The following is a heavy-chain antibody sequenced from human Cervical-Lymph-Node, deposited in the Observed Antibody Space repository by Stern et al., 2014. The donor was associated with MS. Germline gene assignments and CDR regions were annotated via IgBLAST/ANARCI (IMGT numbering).Heavy chain of an antibody. Sequence: VQLVQSGAEVKKPGSTVKVSCKASGGSSSKYAISWARKAPGQGLEWMGWIMPIVRATYYAQKFQGRVTITADDSTSTAYMELSSLTSEDTAIYYCSTYVDDLGMDVWGQGTTVTVSS. CDR3: STYVDDLGMDV. J-gene: IGHJ6*02. V-gene: IGHV1-69*01. CDR2: IMPIVRAT. D-gene: IGHD4-17*01. CDR1: GGSSSKYA.